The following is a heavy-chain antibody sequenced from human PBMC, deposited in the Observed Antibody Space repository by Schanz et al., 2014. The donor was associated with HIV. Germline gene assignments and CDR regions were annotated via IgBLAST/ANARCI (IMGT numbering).Heavy chain of an antibody. D-gene: IGHD3-10*01. CDR3: AKENPLYYYTHGGPFDI. V-gene: IGHV3-33*05. J-gene: IGHJ3*02. Sequence: QVQLVESGGGVVQPGRSLRLSCAASGFTFRSYGMHWVRQAPGKGLEWVAVISYDGSNKYYADSVKGRFTISRDNSENTLYLQMNSLRAEDTAVYYCAKENPLYYYTHGGPFDIWGQGTMVTVSS. CDR1: GFTFRSYG. CDR2: ISYDGSNK.